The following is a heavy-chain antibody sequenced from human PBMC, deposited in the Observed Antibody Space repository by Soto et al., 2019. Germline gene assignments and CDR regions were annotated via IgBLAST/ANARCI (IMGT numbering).Heavy chain of an antibody. CDR3: ARDRLAAAGGSGGYYYYGMDV. CDR1: GGSISSGGYY. D-gene: IGHD6-13*01. J-gene: IGHJ6*02. V-gene: IGHV4-31*03. CDR2: IYYSGST. Sequence: KPSETLSLTCTVSGGSISSGGYYWSWIRQHPGKGLEWIGYIYYSGSTYYNPSLKSRVTISVDTSKNQFSLKLSSVTAADTAVYYCARDRLAAAGGSGGYYYYGMDVWGQGTTVTVSS.